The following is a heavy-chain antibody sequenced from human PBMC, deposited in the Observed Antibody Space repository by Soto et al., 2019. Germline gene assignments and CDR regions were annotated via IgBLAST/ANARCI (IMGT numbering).Heavy chain of an antibody. V-gene: IGHV3-23*01. J-gene: IGHJ3*02. CDR2: VGGSDDDK. D-gene: IGHD2-8*01. Sequence: EVQLLESGGGVVQPGGSLRLSCAASGFTFSDYAMSWVRQTPGKGLQWVSGVGGSDDDKHYADSVSGRFIVSRDNSKNTLYLQMNSLRADDTAIYYCAKDATSCNSVWDPFDMWGQGTEVTVSS. CDR1: GFTFSDYA. CDR3: AKDATSCNSVWDPFDM.